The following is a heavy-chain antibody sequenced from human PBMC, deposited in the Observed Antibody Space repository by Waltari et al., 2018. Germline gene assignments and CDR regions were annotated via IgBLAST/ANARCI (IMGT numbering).Heavy chain of an antibody. J-gene: IGHJ4*02. Sequence: QLQLQESGPGLVKPSETLSLTCTVSGGSISSSSYYWGWIRQPPGKGLEWIGGIYYRGSTDYTPSLKSRFTISVDTSKNHFSLKLSSVTAADTAVYYCAGHVRWNQPFEDWGQGTLVTVSS. CDR2: IYYRGST. V-gene: IGHV4-39*01. CDR1: GGSISSSSYY. D-gene: IGHD4-17*01. CDR3: AGHVRWNQPFED.